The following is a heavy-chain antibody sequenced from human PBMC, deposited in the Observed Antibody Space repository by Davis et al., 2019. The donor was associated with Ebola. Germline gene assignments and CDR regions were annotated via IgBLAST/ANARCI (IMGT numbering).Heavy chain of an antibody. D-gene: IGHD2-8*02. Sequence: GGSLRLSCAASGFTFSNAWMSWVRQAPGKGLEWVSAISGSGGSTYYADSVKGRFTISRDNSKNTLYLQMNSLRAEDTAVYYCAKGGDIVLVVTNWFDPWGQGTLVTVSS. V-gene: IGHV3-23*01. CDR1: GFTFSNAW. J-gene: IGHJ5*02. CDR3: AKGGDIVLVVTNWFDP. CDR2: ISGSGGST.